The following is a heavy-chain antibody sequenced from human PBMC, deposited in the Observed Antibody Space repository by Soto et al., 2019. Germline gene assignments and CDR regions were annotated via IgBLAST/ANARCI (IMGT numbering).Heavy chain of an antibody. CDR1: GFTFSGSA. D-gene: IGHD2-21*02. Sequence: EVQLVESGGGLVQPGGSLKLSCAASGFTFSGSAMHWVRQASGKGLEWVGRIRSKANSYATAYAASVKGRFTISRDDSKNTAYLQMNSLKTEDTAVYYCTSHLSTVTAMDYWGQGTLVTVSS. CDR3: TSHLSTVTAMDY. CDR2: IRSKANSYAT. J-gene: IGHJ4*02. V-gene: IGHV3-73*02.